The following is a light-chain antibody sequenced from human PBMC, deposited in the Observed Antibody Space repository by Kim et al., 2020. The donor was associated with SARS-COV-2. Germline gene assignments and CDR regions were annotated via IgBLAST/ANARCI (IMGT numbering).Light chain of an antibody. CDR3: QQYGSSPQYT. J-gene: IGKJ2*01. CDR2: GAS. CDR1: QSVSSSY. Sequence: EIVLTQSPGTLSLSPGERATLSCRASQSVSSSYLAWYQQKPGQAPRLLIYGASRRATGIPDRFSGSGSGTDFTLTISRLEPEDFAVYYCQQYGSSPQYTFGQGTKLEI. V-gene: IGKV3-20*01.